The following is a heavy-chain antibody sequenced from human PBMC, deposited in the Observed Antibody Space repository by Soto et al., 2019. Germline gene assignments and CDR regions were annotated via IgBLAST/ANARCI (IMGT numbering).Heavy chain of an antibody. D-gene: IGHD4-17*01. CDR1: GFTFSSYA. CDR2: ISGSGGST. J-gene: IGHJ1*01. V-gene: IGHV3-23*01. CDR3: ANIGDGQKYGDYRNDYFQH. Sequence: GGSLRLSCAASGFTFSSYAMSWVRQAPGKGLEWVSAISGSGGSTYYADSVKGRFTISRDNSKNTLYLQMNSLGAEDTAVYYCANIGDGQKYGDYRNDYFQHWGQGTLVTVSS.